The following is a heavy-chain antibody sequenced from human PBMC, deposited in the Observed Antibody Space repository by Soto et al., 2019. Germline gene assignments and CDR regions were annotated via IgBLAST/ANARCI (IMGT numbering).Heavy chain of an antibody. D-gene: IGHD3-3*01. CDR3: CVYGRPRSGYSCDYYYLSGMDV. V-gene: IGHV3-48*02. CDR2: ISSNTSTI. Sequence: PGGSLRLSGAASGFIFSSYSINWVRQAPWMGLEWVSYISSNTSTIYYADSVKGRFTISRDNAKNSLYLQMNSLRDEDTAVYFCCVYGRPRSGYSCDYYYLSGMDVWGQGTTVTVSS. J-gene: IGHJ6*02. CDR1: GFIFSSYS.